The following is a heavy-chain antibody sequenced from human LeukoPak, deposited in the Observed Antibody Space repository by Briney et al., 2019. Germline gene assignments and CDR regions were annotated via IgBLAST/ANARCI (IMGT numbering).Heavy chain of an antibody. CDR3: AKGAGYSGYVYLDY. V-gene: IGHV3-23*01. CDR2: ISGSGGST. CDR1: GFTFSSYA. D-gene: IGHD5-12*01. Sequence: PGRSLRLSCAASGFTFSSYAMSWVRQAPRKGLEWVSAISGSGGSTYYADSVKGRFTISRDNSKNTLYLQMNSLRAEDTAVYYCAKGAGYSGYVYLDYWGQGTLVTVSS. J-gene: IGHJ4*02.